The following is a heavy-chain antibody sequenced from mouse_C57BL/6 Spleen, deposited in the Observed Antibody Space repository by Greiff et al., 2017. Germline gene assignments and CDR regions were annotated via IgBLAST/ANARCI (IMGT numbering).Heavy chain of an antibody. CDR2: IYPGNSDT. V-gene: IGHV1-5*01. CDR3: TYYGSSYEYFDY. CDR1: GYTFTSYW. Sequence: DVQLQESGTVLARPGASVKMSCKTSGYTFTSYWMHWVKQRPGQGLEWIGAIYPGNSDTSYNQKFKGKAKLTAVTSASTAYMELSSLTNEDSAVYYCTYYGSSYEYFDYWGQGTTLTVSS. J-gene: IGHJ2*01. D-gene: IGHD1-1*01.